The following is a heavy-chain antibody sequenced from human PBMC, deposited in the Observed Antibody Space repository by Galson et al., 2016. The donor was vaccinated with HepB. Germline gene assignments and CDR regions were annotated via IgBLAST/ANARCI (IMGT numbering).Heavy chain of an antibody. CDR2: IYYSGST. Sequence: TLSPTCTVSGGSVSSGGNYWTWIRQHPRKGLEWIGYIYYSGSTYYNPSPNSRVTISLDTSKNQFSLKLSSVTVADTAVYYCARWRGVVPAAFFDYWGQGTLVTVSS. J-gene: IGHJ4*02. CDR1: GGSVSSGGNY. V-gene: IGHV4-31*03. D-gene: IGHD2-2*01. CDR3: ARWRGVVPAAFFDY.